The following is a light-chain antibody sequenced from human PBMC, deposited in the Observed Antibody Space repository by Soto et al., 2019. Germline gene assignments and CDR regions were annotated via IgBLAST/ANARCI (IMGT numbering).Light chain of an antibody. Sequence: DIRMTQSPSTLSASIGDRVTITCRASQSVDSWLAWYQQQPGKAPKLLIYKASSLQTGVPSRFSGSGSGTEFPLTISTLQPDDFATYYCQHYHDYSRVFGQGTKVEIK. J-gene: IGKJ1*01. CDR2: KAS. V-gene: IGKV1-5*03. CDR3: QHYHDYSRV. CDR1: QSVDSW.